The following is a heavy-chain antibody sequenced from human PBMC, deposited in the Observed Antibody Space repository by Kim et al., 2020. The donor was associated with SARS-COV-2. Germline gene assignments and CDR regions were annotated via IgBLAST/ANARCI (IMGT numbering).Heavy chain of an antibody. Sequence: STYHTPSRKSRITISVDPSKHQCSLKLSSVTAADTAVYYCARDRLEAFDIWGQGTMVTVSS. CDR2: ST. J-gene: IGHJ3*02. V-gene: IGHV4-31*02. CDR3: ARDRLEAFDI.